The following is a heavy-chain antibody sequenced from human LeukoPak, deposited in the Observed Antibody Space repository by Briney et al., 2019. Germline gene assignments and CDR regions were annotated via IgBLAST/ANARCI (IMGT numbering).Heavy chain of an antibody. CDR2: INHSGST. D-gene: IGHD1-26*01. Sequence: PSETLSLTCAVYGGSFSDNFWSWIRQPPGKGLEWIGEINHSGSTNYNPSLKTRLTISVDTSKNQFSLKLSSVTAPDTAVYYCARAASSVDYSGSYSPFDYWGQGTLVTVSS. CDR1: GGSFSDNF. J-gene: IGHJ4*02. CDR3: ARAASSVDYSGSYSPFDY. V-gene: IGHV4-34*01.